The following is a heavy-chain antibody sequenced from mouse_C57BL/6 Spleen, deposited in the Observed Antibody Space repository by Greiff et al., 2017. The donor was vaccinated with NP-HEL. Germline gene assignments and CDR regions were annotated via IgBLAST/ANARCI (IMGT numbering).Heavy chain of an antibody. V-gene: IGHV1-52*01. CDR1: GYTFTSYW. Sequence: VQLQQPGAELVRPGSSVKLSCKASGYTFTSYWMHWVKQRPIQGLEWIGNIDPSDSETHYNQKFKDKATLTVDKSSSTAYMQLSSLTSEDSAVYYCARVYGSSYGRAMDYWGQGTSVTVS. D-gene: IGHD1-1*01. CDR3: ARVYGSSYGRAMDY. J-gene: IGHJ4*01. CDR2: IDPSDSET.